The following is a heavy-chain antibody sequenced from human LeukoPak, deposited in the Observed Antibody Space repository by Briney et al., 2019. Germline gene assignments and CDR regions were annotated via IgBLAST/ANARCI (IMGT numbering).Heavy chain of an antibody. Sequence: GGSLRLSCAASGFTFSSYSMNWIRQAPGKGLEWVSYISSTGSTIYYADSVKGRFTISRDNAKNSLYLQMNSLRAEDTAVYYCARWPHISCSGGSGYPMAFDIWGQGTMVTVSS. CDR1: GFTFSSYS. CDR3: ARWPHISCSGGSGYPMAFDI. CDR2: ISSTGSTI. V-gene: IGHV3-48*04. D-gene: IGHD2-15*01. J-gene: IGHJ3*02.